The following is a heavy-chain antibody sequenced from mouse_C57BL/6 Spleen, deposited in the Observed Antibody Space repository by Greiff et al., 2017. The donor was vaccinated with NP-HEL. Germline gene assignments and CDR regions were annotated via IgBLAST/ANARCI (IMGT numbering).Heavy chain of an antibody. CDR1: GYAFSSSW. J-gene: IGHJ4*01. V-gene: IGHV1-80*01. Sequence: VQLQQSGAELVKPGASVKISCKASGYAFSSSWMNWVKQRPGKGLEWIGQIYPGDGDTNYNGKFKGKATLTADKSSSTAYIQISSLTSEDSAVYVCERRGGYSKSIDAMDYWGQGTSVTVSA. CDR2: IYPGDGDT. CDR3: ERRGGYSKSIDAMDY. D-gene: IGHD2-5*01.